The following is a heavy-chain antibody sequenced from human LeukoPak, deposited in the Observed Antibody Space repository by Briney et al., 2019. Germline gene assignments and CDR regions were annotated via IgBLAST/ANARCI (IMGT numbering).Heavy chain of an antibody. Sequence: SVKVSCKSAGGTFSSYAISWVRQAPGQGLEWMGGIIPIIGTANYAQKFQGRVTITADESTSTAYMELSSLRSGETAVYYCARGDVVDDSVTGPASSVDYWGQGTLVTVSS. D-gene: IGHD3-9*01. CDR3: ARGDVVDDSVTGPASSVDY. CDR1: GGTFSSYA. J-gene: IGHJ4*02. CDR2: IIPIIGTA. V-gene: IGHV1-69*01.